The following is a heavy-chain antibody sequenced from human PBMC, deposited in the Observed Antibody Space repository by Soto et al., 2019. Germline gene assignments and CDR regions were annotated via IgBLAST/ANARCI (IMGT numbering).Heavy chain of an antibody. V-gene: IGHV4-34*01. CDR1: GGSFSGYY. CDR3: ARFPFDRSSWTNPRYFDY. CDR2: INQSGST. Sequence: QVQLQQWGAGLLKPAETLSLTCAVYGGSFSGYYWTWIRQPPGKGLEWIGEINQSGSTNYNPSLGSRVTMSVDTSRNQFSLRLSSVTAADTAVYYCARFPFDRSSWTNPRYFDYWGQGTLVTVSS. J-gene: IGHJ4*02. D-gene: IGHD6-13*01.